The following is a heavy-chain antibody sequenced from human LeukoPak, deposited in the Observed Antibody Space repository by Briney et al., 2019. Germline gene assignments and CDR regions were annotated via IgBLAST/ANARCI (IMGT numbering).Heavy chain of an antibody. V-gene: IGHV1-46*01. Sequence: ASVKVSCKASGYTFTSYGISWVRQAPGQGLEWMGMINPSGGSTSYAQKFQGRVTMTRDTSTSTVYMELSSLRSEDTAVYYCARSLRRSGYYSPFDYWGQGTLVTVSS. D-gene: IGHD3-22*01. CDR3: ARSLRRSGYYSPFDY. CDR1: GYTFTSYG. J-gene: IGHJ4*02. CDR2: INPSGGST.